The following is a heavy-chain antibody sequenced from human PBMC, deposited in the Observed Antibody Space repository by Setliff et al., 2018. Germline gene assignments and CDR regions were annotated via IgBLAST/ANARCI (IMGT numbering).Heavy chain of an antibody. Sequence: SETLSLTCTVSGGSISSHYWSWIRQPPGKGLEWIGSIYYSGSTNYNPSLKSRVTISVDTSKNQFSLKLSSVTAADTAVYYCAGRRLDYGGNLGAFDIWGQGTMVTV. CDR1: GGSISSHY. CDR3: AGRRLDYGGNLGAFDI. V-gene: IGHV4-59*11. D-gene: IGHD4-17*01. CDR2: IYYSGST. J-gene: IGHJ3*02.